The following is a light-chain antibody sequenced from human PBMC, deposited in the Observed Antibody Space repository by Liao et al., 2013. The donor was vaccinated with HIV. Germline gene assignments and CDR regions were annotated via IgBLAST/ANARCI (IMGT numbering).Light chain of an antibody. CDR1: SLGRRS. V-gene: IGLV3-21*04. Sequence: SYXLTQPPSVSVAPGRTATIICGGTSLGRRSVHWYQQRPGQAPVLVIYSDSDRPSGIPDRFSGSNSGTAATLTITRVEAGDEADYYCQVWDSDSDHVIFGGGTKLTVL. CDR2: SDS. J-gene: IGLJ2*01. CDR3: QVWDSDSDHVI.